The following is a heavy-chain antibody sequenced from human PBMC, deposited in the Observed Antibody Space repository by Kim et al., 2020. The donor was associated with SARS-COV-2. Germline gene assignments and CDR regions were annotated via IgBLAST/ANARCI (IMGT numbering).Heavy chain of an antibody. D-gene: IGHD3-9*01. V-gene: IGHV3-23*01. CDR1: GFTFSSYA. J-gene: IGHJ6*04. Sequence: GGSLRLSCAASGFTFSSYAMSWVRQAPGKGLEWVSAISGSGGSTYSDSVKGRFNISRDNSKNTLYMQMNSLRAEDTARSYCAKDYYWPYDNLPGYSYGIDLWGDGPPDTVSS. CDR2: ISGSGGST. CDR3: AKDYYWPYDNLPGYSYGIDL.